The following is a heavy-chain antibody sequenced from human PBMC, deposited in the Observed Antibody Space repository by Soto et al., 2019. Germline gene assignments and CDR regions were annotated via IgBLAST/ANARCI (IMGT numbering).Heavy chain of an antibody. J-gene: IGHJ6*02. CDR2: INAGNGNT. CDR3: ARYSYQYYYGMDV. D-gene: IGHD5-18*01. CDR1: GYTFTSYA. Sequence: ASVKVSCKASGYTFTSYAMHWVRQAPGQRLEWMGWINAGNGNTKYSQKLQGRVTMTTDTSTSTAYMELRSLRSDDTAVYYCARYSYQYYYGMDVWGQGTTVTVSS. V-gene: IGHV1-3*01.